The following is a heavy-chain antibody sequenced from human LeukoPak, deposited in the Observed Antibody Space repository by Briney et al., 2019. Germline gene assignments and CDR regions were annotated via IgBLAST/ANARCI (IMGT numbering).Heavy chain of an antibody. J-gene: IGHJ3*02. CDR1: GGSISSYY. CDR3: ARHSAQSSTNDAFDI. D-gene: IGHD6-13*01. Sequence: PSETLSLTCTVSGGSISSYYWSWIRQSPGNGLEWIGYIYDRESINYNPSLESRVTISVDTSKNQFSLELSSVTAADTALFYCARHSAQSSTNDAFDIWGQGTMVTVSS. V-gene: IGHV4-59*01. CDR2: IYDRESI.